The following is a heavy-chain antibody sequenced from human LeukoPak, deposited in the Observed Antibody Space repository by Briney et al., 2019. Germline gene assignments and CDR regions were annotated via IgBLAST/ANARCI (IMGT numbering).Heavy chain of an antibody. V-gene: IGHV1-69*13. CDR1: GGTFSIYA. CDR2: IIPIFGTA. D-gene: IGHD2-21*02. CDR3: ARVEDCGGDCSLGAFDY. J-gene: IGHJ4*02. Sequence: ASVKVSCKASGGTFSIYAISWVRQAPGQGLEWMGGIIPIFGTANYAQKFQGRVTITADESTSTAYMELSSLRSEDTAVYYCARVEDCGGDCSLGAFDYWGQGTLVTVSS.